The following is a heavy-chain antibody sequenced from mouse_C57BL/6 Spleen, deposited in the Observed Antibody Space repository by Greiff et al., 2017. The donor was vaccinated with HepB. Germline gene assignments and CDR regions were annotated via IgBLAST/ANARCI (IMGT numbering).Heavy chain of an antibody. V-gene: IGHV1-75*01. CDR3: ARSQTAQAPAWFAY. CDR2: IFPGSGST. CDR1: GYTFTDYY. Sequence: QVQLKESGPELVKPGASVKISCKASGYTFTDYYINWVKQRPGQGLEWIGWIFPGSGSTYYNEKFKGKATLTVDKSSSTAYMLLSSLTSEDSAVYFCARSQTAQAPAWFAYWGQGTLVTVSA. J-gene: IGHJ3*01. D-gene: IGHD3-2*02.